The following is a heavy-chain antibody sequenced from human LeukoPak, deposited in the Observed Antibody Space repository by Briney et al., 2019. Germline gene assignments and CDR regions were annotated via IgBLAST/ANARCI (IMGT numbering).Heavy chain of an antibody. J-gene: IGHJ2*01. CDR3: AKGPGLGAGKRYLDL. D-gene: IGHD6-13*01. CDR2: ISWNSGNM. CDR1: GFMFNDYA. V-gene: IGHV3-9*01. Sequence: GRSLRLSCAPSGFMFNDYALHWVRQAPGKGLEWVSSISWNSGNMYYVDSVKGRFTISRDNAKNSLSLQMNSLKPEDTALYYCAKGPGLGAGKRYLDLWGRGTLVIVPS.